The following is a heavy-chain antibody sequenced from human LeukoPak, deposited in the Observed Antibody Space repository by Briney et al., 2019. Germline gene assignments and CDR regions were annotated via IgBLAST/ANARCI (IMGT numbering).Heavy chain of an antibody. V-gene: IGHV3-21*01. CDR2: ISSSSSYI. CDR3: ATVGSSWPNWYFDL. Sequence: GGSLRLSCAASGFTFSSYSMNWVRQAPGKGLEWVSSISSSSSYIYYGDSVKGRFTISRDNAKNSLSLQMNSLRAEDTAVYYCATVGSSWPNWYFDLWGRGTLVTVSS. D-gene: IGHD6-13*01. CDR1: GFTFSSYS. J-gene: IGHJ2*01.